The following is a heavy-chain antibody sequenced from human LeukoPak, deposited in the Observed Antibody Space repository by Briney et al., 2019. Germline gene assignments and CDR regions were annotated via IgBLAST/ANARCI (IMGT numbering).Heavy chain of an antibody. CDR2: ISSSSSYI. D-gene: IGHD3-22*01. Sequence: GGSLRLSCAASGFTFSSYSMNWVRQAPGKGLEWVSSISSSSSYIYYADSVKGRFTISRDNAKNSLYLQMNSLRAEDTAVYYCARSPHYYDSSGYSAFDIWGQGTMVTVSS. V-gene: IGHV3-21*01. J-gene: IGHJ3*02. CDR1: GFTFSSYS. CDR3: ARSPHYYDSSGYSAFDI.